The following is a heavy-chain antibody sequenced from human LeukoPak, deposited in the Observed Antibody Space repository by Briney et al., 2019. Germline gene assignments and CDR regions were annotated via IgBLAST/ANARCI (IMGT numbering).Heavy chain of an antibody. D-gene: IGHD1-26*01. CDR3: ARVWSRIVGATTSSEY. J-gene: IGHJ4*02. CDR1: GFTVSSNY. Sequence: GGSLRLSCAASGFTVSSNYMSWVRQAPGRGLEWVSLIYSGGSTYYADSVKGRFTISRDNSKNTLYLQMNSLRAEDTAVYYCARVWSRIVGATTSSEYWGQGTLVTVSS. CDR2: IYSGGST. V-gene: IGHV3-53*01.